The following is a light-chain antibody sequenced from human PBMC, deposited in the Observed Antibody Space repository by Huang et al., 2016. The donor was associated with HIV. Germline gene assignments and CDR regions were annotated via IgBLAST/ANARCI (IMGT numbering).Light chain of an antibody. CDR1: QSISTN. Sequence: EIVMTQSPATLSVSSGGRATLSCRASQSISTNLAWYQQKPGQAPGLLIWHASTRATEVPARFSGGGSGTEFTLTISSLQSEDFAVYYCQQYNNWPPSITFGQGTRLDIQ. V-gene: IGKV3-15*01. CDR3: QQYNNWPPSIT. J-gene: IGKJ5*01. CDR2: HAS.